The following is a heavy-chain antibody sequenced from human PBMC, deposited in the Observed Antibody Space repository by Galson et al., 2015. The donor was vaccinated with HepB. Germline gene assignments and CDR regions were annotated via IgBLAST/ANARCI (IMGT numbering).Heavy chain of an antibody. V-gene: IGHV7-4-1*01. CDR1: GYTFTTYD. CDR2: INTKTGNP. J-gene: IGHJ4*02. D-gene: IGHD6-19*01. Sequence: SCKASGYTFTTYDMNWVRQAPGQGLEWMGCINTKTGNPTFAQGFTGRFVFSLDTSVSTAFLQIASLKPEDTGVYYCARGRQWPDYWGQGTLVTVSS. CDR3: ARGRQWPDY.